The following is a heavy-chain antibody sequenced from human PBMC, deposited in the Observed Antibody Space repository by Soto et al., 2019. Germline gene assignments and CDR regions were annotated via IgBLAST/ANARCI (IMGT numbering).Heavy chain of an antibody. CDR2: ISGSGGST. D-gene: IGHD6-19*01. V-gene: IGHV3-23*01. CDR3: AKDRLVAGSLVELDY. Sequence: PWGSLRLSCAASGFTFSSYAMSWVRQAPGKGLEWVSAISGSGGSTYYADSVKGRFTISRDNSKNTLYLQMNSLRAEDTAVYYCAKDRLVAGSLVELDYWGQGTLVTVSS. CDR1: GFTFSSYA. J-gene: IGHJ4*02.